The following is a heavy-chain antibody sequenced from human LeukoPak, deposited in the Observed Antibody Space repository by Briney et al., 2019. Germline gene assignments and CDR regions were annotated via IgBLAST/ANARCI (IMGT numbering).Heavy chain of an antibody. J-gene: IGHJ4*02. CDR3: ARDLMGGVGATKLDY. CDR1: GGSISSSSYY. V-gene: IGHV4-39*07. CDR2: IYYSGST. D-gene: IGHD1-26*01. Sequence: PSETLSLTCTVSGGSISSSSYYWGWIRQPPGKGLEWIGSIYYSGSTYYNPSLKSRVTISVDTSKNQFSLKLSSVTAADTAVYYCARDLMGGVGATKLDYWGQGTLVTVSS.